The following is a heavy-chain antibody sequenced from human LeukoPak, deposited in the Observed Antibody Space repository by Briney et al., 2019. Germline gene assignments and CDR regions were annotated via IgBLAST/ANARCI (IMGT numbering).Heavy chain of an antibody. J-gene: IGHJ6*02. V-gene: IGHV3-21*01. CDR3: ARAHIVATFYYYYGMDV. D-gene: IGHD5-12*01. CDR2: INSSSSYI. CDR1: GFTFSSYN. Sequence: PGGTLSLSCAASGFTFSSYNMNWVRQAPGKGLEWVSSINSSSSYIYYADSVKGRFTISRDNAKNSLYLQMNSLRAEDTAVYYCARAHIVATFYYYYGMDVWGQGTTVTVSS.